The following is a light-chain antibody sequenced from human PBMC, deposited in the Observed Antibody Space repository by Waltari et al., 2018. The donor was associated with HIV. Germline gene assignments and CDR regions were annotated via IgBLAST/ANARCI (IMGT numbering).Light chain of an antibody. CDR1: QSVSSN. Sequence: EIVMTKSPATLSMSPGERATVSCRASQSVSSNLAWYQQKPGQAPRLLIYGASTRATGIPARFSGSGSGTELTLTISSLQSEDFAVYYCQQYNNWPPLTFGGGTKVEIK. V-gene: IGKV3-15*01. CDR3: QQYNNWPPLT. J-gene: IGKJ4*01. CDR2: GAS.